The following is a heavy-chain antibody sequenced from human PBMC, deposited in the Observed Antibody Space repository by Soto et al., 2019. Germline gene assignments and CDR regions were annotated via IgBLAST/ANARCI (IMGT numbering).Heavy chain of an antibody. CDR3: ARGRSINTNMAS. CDR2: ISSSGGSV. Sequence: EVQLVESGGGLVKPGGSLRLSCAASGFTFSTYSMNWVRQAPGKGLEWVSSISSSGGSVSYAESVKGRFTISRDNAKNSLYLQMDSLRAEDTAVYYCARGRSINTNMASWGQGTLVTVSS. CDR1: GFTFSTYS. V-gene: IGHV3-21*01. J-gene: IGHJ5*02. D-gene: IGHD2-2*01.